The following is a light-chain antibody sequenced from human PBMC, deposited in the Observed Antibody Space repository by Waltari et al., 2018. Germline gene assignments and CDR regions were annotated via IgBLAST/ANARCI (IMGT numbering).Light chain of an antibody. V-gene: IGLV2-14*01. CDR2: EVS. CDR3: SSHTSTVPHV. CDR1: SNDVGGYGY. J-gene: IGLJ1*01. Sequence: QSALTQPASVSGSPGQSVSISCTGTSNDVGGYGYVSWYQQFPGKAPKLMIYEVSYRPSGVSARFSGSNSGNTASLTISGLQAEDEAVYYCSSHTSTVPHVFGTGTKVTVV.